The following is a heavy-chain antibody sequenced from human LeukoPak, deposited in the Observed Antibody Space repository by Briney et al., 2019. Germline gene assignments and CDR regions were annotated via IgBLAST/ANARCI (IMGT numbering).Heavy chain of an antibody. Sequence: SETLSLTCTVSGYSISSGYYWGWIRQPPGKGLEWIGEINHSGSTNYNPSLKSRVTISVDTSKNQFSLKLSSVTAADTAVYYCYYGDYYFDYWGQGTLVTVSS. CDR2: INHSGST. CDR1: GYSISSGYY. V-gene: IGHV4-38-2*02. D-gene: IGHD4-17*01. J-gene: IGHJ4*02. CDR3: YYGDYYFDY.